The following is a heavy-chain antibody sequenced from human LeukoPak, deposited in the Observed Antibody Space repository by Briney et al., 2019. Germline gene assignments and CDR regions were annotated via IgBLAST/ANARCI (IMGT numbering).Heavy chain of an antibody. CDR3: AREKYYGSGSYYY. D-gene: IGHD3-10*01. CDR1: GYTLTIHG. CDR2: INPNSGGT. Sequence: GASVKVSCKSSGYTLTIHGISWVRQAPGQGLEWMGWINPNSGGTNYAQKFQGRVTMTRDTSISTAYMELSSLRSEDTAVYYCAREKYYGSGSYYYWGQGTLVTVSS. J-gene: IGHJ4*02. V-gene: IGHV1-2*02.